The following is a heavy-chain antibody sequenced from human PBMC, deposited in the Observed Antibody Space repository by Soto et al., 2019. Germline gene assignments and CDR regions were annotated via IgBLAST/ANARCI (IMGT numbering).Heavy chain of an antibody. J-gene: IGHJ4*02. CDR3: ARSFMVPVDFLHY. Sequence: SETLSLTCTVSNGSLSSNYWSWIRQSPGKGLEWIGNIYYSGSTTYNPSLKSRVTMSVDTSQNQFTLKLSSVTAADTGVYFCARSFMVPVDFLHYWGQATLVPVSS. CDR1: NGSLSSNY. CDR2: IYYSGST. V-gene: IGHV4-59*01. D-gene: IGHD3-10*01.